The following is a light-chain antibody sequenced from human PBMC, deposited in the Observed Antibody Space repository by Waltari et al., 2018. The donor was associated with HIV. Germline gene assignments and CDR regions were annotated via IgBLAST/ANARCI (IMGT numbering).Light chain of an antibody. V-gene: IGKV3-20*01. Sequence: EFVFTQSPGTLSLSPAERATLSCSASQSISNNYLAWYQQRPGQAPRLLSDGASRRATAIPERFSGSGSETDFTLTISRLEPEDAAVFYCQQYGNSYTFGQGTKLESK. CDR3: QQYGNSYT. J-gene: IGKJ2*01. CDR1: QSISNNY. CDR2: GAS.